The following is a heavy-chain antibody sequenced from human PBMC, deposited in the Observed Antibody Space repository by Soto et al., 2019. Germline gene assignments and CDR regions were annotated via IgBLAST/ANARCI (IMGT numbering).Heavy chain of an antibody. CDR1: GGSVSSDDYY. D-gene: IGHD5-12*01. J-gene: IGHJ5*02. CDR2: IHYSGVT. Sequence: KSSETLSLTCTVSGGSVSSDDYYWRWFRRPPGKGLEWIGHIHYSGVTYYNPSLKSRVSISVDTSKNQFSLNLRYMTDAYTAVYYAARFGSRAGYDYVGVGNNWFDPWGQGTLVTVSS. V-gene: IGHV4-30-4*01. CDR3: ARFGSRAGYDYVGVGNNWFDP.